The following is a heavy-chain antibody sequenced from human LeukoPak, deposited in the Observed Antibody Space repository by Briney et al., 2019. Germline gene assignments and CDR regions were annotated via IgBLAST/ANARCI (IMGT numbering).Heavy chain of an antibody. D-gene: IGHD5-24*01. CDR1: GGSISSDY. CDR3: ARGAMADYYYGMDV. V-gene: IGHV4-59*12. J-gene: IGHJ6*02. CDR2: IYYSGST. Sequence: SETLSLTCTVSGGSISSDYWTWIRQPPGKRLEWIGYIYYSGSTNYNPSLKSRVTISVDTSKNQFSLKLSSVTAADTAVYYCARGAMADYYYGMDVWGQGTTVTVSS.